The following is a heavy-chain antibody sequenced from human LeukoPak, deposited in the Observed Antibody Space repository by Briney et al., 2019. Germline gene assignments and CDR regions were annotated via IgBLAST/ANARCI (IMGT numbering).Heavy chain of an antibody. CDR2: IKKDGIEK. Sequence: GGSLRLSCVVSGFTLSSDWMSWVRQAPGRGLEWVANIKKDGIEKYYVESVKGRFTISRDNAKNSLSLQMNSLRAEDTAVYYCARGRYSSRSGGYYFDIWGQGTLVTVSS. CDR1: GFTLSSDW. CDR3: ARGRYSSRSGGYYFDI. D-gene: IGHD2-2*01. J-gene: IGHJ4*02. V-gene: IGHV3-7*01.